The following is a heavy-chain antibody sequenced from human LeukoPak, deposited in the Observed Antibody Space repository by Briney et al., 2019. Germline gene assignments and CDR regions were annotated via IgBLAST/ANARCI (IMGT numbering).Heavy chain of an antibody. Sequence: SETLSLTCTVSGGSISSYYWSWIRQPAGKGLEWIGRIYTSGSTNYNPSLKSRVTMSVDTSKNQFSLKLSSVTAADTAVYYCARDSCSSTSCYSHCYYYYMDVWGKGTTVTVSS. CDR2: IYTSGST. CDR1: GGSISSYY. V-gene: IGHV4-4*07. D-gene: IGHD2-2*01. J-gene: IGHJ6*03. CDR3: ARDSCSSTSCYSHCYYYYMDV.